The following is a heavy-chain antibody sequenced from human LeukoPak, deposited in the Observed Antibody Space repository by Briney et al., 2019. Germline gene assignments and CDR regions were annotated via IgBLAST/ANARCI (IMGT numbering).Heavy chain of an antibody. CDR3: ARRGRQWLITFYDY. J-gene: IGHJ4*02. Sequence: SETLSLTCTVSGYSISSGYYWGWIRQPPGKGLEWIGSIYHSGRTFYNPSLKSRVTISVDTSKNQFSLKLSSVTAADTAVYYCARRGRQWLITFYDYWGQGTLVTVSS. V-gene: IGHV4-38-2*02. CDR2: IYHSGRT. CDR1: GYSISSGYY. D-gene: IGHD6-19*01.